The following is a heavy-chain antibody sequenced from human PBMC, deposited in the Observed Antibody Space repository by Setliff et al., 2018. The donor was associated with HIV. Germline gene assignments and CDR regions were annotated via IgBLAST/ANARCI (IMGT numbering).Heavy chain of an antibody. V-gene: IGHV3-49*04. CDR1: EFTFGDYA. Sequence: HPGGSLRLSCTASEFTFGDYAMSWVRQAPGKGLEWVGFIRSKTYGGTTKYAASVKGRFTISRDDSKSIAYLQMNSLKTEDTAVYYCTLTPRLALYYMDVWGKGTTVTVSS. D-gene: IGHD6-19*01. CDR3: TLTPRLALYYMDV. J-gene: IGHJ6*03. CDR2: IRSKTYGGTT.